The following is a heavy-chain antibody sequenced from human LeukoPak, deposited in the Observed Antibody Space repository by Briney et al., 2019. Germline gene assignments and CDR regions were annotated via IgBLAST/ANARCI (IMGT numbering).Heavy chain of an antibody. J-gene: IGHJ4*02. CDR2: IYNSGSP. CDR1: GGSISRGSYY. D-gene: IGHD3-10*01. CDR3: ARQTFGVLYFDS. Sequence: SETLSLTCVVSGGSISRGSYYWNWIRQPAGKGLEWMGRIYNSGSPNYNPSLKSRVTISVDTSRNQLSLQLTSVTAADTAVYYCARQTFGVLYFDSWGQGTLVIVSS. V-gene: IGHV4-61*02.